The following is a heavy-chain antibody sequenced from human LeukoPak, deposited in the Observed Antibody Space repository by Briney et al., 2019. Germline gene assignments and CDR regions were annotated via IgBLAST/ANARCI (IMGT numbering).Heavy chain of an antibody. CDR2: ISYDGSNK. CDR1: GFTFSSYA. V-gene: IGHV3-30-3*01. CDR3: AKGVDFWSGPNY. Sequence: GRSLRLSCAASGFTFSSYAMHWVRQAPGKGLEWVAVISYDGSNKYYADSVKGRFTISRDNSKNTLYLQMNSLRAEDTAVYYCAKGVDFWSGPNYWGQGTLVTVSS. D-gene: IGHD3-3*01. J-gene: IGHJ4*02.